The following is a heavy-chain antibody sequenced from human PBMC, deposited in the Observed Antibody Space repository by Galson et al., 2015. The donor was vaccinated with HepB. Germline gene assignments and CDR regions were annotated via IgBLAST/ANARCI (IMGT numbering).Heavy chain of an antibody. V-gene: IGHV3-33*08. CDR3: ARDGRRGDLDP. CDR2: IWYDGTIK. CDR1: GFAFEHLW. J-gene: IGHJ5*02. Sequence: SLRLSCAASGFAFEHLWIHWVRQSPGKGLEWVAVIWYDGTIKYYADSVKGRFTISRDNSKNTLYLQMNSLRAADTAVYSCARDGRRGDLDPWGQGTLVTVSS. D-gene: IGHD3-16*01.